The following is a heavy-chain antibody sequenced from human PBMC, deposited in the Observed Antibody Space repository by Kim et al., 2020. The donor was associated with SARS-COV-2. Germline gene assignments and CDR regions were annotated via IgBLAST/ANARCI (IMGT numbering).Heavy chain of an antibody. J-gene: IGHJ4*02. D-gene: IGHD6-6*01. CDR2: IYYSGCT. V-gene: IGHV4-31*03. CDR3: ARGTIAARPFDS. Sequence: SETLSLTCIVSGGSISSGGYYWSWIRQHPGKGLEWLGYIYYSGCTSYNPSLKSRVTISLDTSTNQFSLKLSSVTAADKAVSHCARGTIAARPFDSCGQGT. CDR1: GGSISSGGYY.